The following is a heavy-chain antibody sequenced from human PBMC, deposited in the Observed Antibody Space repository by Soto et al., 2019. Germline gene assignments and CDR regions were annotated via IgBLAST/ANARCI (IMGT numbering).Heavy chain of an antibody. Sequence: GGSLRLSCAASGFTFSSYAMSWVRQAPGKGLEWVSAISGSGGSTYYADSVKGRFTISRDNSKNTLYLQMNSLRAEDTAVYYCAKQLRITMIVVVITEFDYWGQGTLVTVSS. D-gene: IGHD3-22*01. CDR3: AKQLRITMIVVVITEFDY. CDR2: ISGSGGST. J-gene: IGHJ4*02. V-gene: IGHV3-23*01. CDR1: GFTFSSYA.